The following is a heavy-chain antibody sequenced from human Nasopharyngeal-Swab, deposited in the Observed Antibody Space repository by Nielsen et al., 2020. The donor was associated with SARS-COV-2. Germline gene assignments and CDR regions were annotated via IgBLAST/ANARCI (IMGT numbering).Heavy chain of an antibody. CDR3: ARVRPHYFDSSGYDY. Sequence: SETLSLTCTVPGGSFTGFYWSWIRQPPGKGLEWIGYIYYGGSTNYNPSLKSRVTISLDTSKNQFSLILSSVTAADTAVYYCARVRPHYFDSSGYDYWGQGTLVTVSS. J-gene: IGHJ4*02. CDR2: IYYGGST. CDR1: GGSFTGFY. V-gene: IGHV4-59*01. D-gene: IGHD3-22*01.